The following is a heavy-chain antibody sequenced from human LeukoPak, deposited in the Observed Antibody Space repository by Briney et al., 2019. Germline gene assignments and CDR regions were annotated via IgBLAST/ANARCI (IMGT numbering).Heavy chain of an antibody. J-gene: IGHJ4*02. Sequence: SVKVSCKASGGTFSSYAINWVRQAPGQGLEWMGGIIPIFGTANYAQKFQGRVTITADESTSTAYMELSSLRSEDTAVYYCARGGALLSSIDYWGQGTLVTVSS. CDR1: GGTFSSYA. CDR2: IIPIFGTA. D-gene: IGHD3-10*01. V-gene: IGHV1-69*13. CDR3: ARGGALLSSIDY.